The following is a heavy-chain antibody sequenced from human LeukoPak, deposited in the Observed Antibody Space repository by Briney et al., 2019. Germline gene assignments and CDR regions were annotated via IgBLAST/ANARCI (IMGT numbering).Heavy chain of an antibody. CDR1: GGSISSGGYS. CDR2: IYHSGST. D-gene: IGHD6-13*01. V-gene: IGHV4-30-2*01. J-gene: IGHJ5*02. Sequence: SETLSLTCTVSGGSISSGGYSWSWIRQPPGKVLEWIGYIYHSGSTYYNPSLKSRVTISVDRSKNQFSLKLSSVTAADTAVYYCARGRGAAAGTSWFDPWGQGTLVTVSS. CDR3: ARGRGAAAGTSWFDP.